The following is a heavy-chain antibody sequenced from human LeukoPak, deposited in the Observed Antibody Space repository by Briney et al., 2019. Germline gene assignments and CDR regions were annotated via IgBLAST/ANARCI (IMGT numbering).Heavy chain of an antibody. V-gene: IGHV3-30-3*01. D-gene: IGHD6-19*01. CDR1: GFTSSSYA. CDR2: ISYDGSNK. J-gene: IGHJ4*02. CDR3: ARDLVAVAGSDGIDY. Sequence: GGSLRLSCAASGFTSSSYAMHWVRQAPGKGLEWVAVISYDGSNKYYADSVKGRFTISRDNSKKTLYLQMNSLRAEDTAVYYCARDLVAVAGSDGIDYWGQGTLVTVSS.